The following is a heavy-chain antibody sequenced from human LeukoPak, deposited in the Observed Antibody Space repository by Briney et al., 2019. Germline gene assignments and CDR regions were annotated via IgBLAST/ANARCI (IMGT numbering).Heavy chain of an antibody. CDR1: GFTFSNYA. V-gene: IGHV3-23*01. CDR2: LNGRGDSP. CDR3: AKGGIYFDY. Sequence: GGSLRLSCAASGFTFSNYAMSWVRQAPGKGLEWVSSLNGRGDSPYYADSVKGRFTISRDNSKNTLYLQMHSLRVEDTAVYYCAKGGIYFDYWGQGTLVTVSS. J-gene: IGHJ4*02.